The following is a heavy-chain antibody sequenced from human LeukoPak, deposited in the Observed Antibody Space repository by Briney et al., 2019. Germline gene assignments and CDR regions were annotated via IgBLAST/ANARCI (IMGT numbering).Heavy chain of an antibody. J-gene: IGHJ4*02. CDR1: GGSISSYY. CDR3: ARDIGYSVIN. D-gene: IGHD5/OR15-5a*01. CDR2: IYASGST. V-gene: IGHV4-4*07. Sequence: SETLSLTCAVSGGSISSYYWNWIRQPAGKGLEWIGRIYASGSTNNPSLKSRVTMSLHTSKSQFSLKLSSVTAADTAVYYCARDIGYSVINWGQGTLVTVSS.